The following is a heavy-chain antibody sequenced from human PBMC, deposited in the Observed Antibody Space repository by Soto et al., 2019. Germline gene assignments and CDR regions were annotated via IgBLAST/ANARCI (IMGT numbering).Heavy chain of an antibody. CDR1: GFTFSNYW. J-gene: IGHJ4*02. CDR3: TRARYCSGGYCLWGDC. V-gene: IGHV3-74*01. Sequence: EVQLVESGGGLVQPGGSLRLSCEASGFTFSNYWMHWVRQAPGKGLVWVSRINSDGSSTSYADSVKGRFTISRDNAKNTRYLQMNSLRTEDTAVYYCTRARYCSGGYCLWGDCWGQGTLVTVSS. D-gene: IGHD2-15*01. CDR2: INSDGSST.